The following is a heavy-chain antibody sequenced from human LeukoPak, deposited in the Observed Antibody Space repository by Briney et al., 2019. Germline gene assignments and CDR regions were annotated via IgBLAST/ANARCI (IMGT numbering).Heavy chain of an antibody. CDR3: ATGGADGGNSGWFDP. CDR1: GYTLTELS. CDR2: FDPEDGET. D-gene: IGHD4-23*01. Sequence: ASVKVSCKVSGYTLTELSMHWVRQAPGKGLEWMGGFDPEDGETIYAQKFQGRVTMTEDTSTDTAYMELSSLRSEDTAVYYCATGGADGGNSGWFDPWGQGTLVTVSS. V-gene: IGHV1-24*01. J-gene: IGHJ5*02.